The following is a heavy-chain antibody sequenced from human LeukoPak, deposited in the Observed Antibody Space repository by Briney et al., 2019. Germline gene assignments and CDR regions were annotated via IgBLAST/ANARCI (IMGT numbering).Heavy chain of an antibody. V-gene: IGHV4-59*01. CDR2: IYYSGST. D-gene: IGHD6-6*01. CDR3: ARQGYSSSSGAFDY. Sequence: PSETLSLTCTVSGGSISTYYWSWIRQPPGKGLEWIGYIYYSGSTNYNPSLKSRVTMSVDTSKNQFSLKLSSVTAADTAVYYCARQGYSSSSGAFDYWGQGTLVTVSS. J-gene: IGHJ4*02. CDR1: GGSISTYY.